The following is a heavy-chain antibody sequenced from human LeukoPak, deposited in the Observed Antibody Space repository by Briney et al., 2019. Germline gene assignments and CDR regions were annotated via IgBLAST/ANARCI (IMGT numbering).Heavy chain of an antibody. D-gene: IGHD4-23*01. CDR3: AQGGYGGNSVVY. Sequence: PSETLSLTCAVSGGSLSSGGYSWSWIRQPPGKGLEWIGYIYQTGSTYYNPSLKSRVTISVDTSKNQFSLKLSSVTAADTAVYYCAQGGYGGNSVVYWGQGTLVTVSS. J-gene: IGHJ4*02. V-gene: IGHV4-30-2*02. CDR2: IYQTGST. CDR1: GGSLSSGGYS.